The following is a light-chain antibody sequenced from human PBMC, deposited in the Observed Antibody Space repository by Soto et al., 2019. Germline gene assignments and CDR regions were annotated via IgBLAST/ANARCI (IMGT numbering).Light chain of an antibody. CDR3: QPANSFPLT. V-gene: IGKV1-12*01. J-gene: IGKJ4*01. Sequence: DIQMTQSPSSVSASVGDRVSITCRASPGISNWLAWYQQKPGRAPKLLIYTGSSLQSGVTSRFSGTGSGTDFTLTSSSLQTEAVATSYCQPANSFPLTFGGGTKVEI. CDR2: TGS. CDR1: PGISNW.